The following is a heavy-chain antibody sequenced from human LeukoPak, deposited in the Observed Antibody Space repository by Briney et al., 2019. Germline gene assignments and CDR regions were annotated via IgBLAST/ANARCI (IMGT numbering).Heavy chain of an antibody. CDR3: AKDPDCTSGICYTFFDY. Sequence: GGSLRLSCAASGFTFSDYYMSWIRQAPGKGLEWVSGISGSGGSTYYTDSVKGRFTISRDNSKNTLFLQMNSLRAEDTAVYYCAKDPDCTSGICYTFFDYWGQGALVTVSS. J-gene: IGHJ4*02. CDR1: GFTFSDYY. D-gene: IGHD2-8*01. CDR2: ISGSGGST. V-gene: IGHV3-23*01.